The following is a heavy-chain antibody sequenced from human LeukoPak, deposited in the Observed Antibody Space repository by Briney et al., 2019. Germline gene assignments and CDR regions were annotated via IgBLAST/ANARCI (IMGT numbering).Heavy chain of an antibody. CDR2: ISYDGSIK. D-gene: IGHD3-10*01. CDR1: GFTFSTYG. Sequence: GRSLRLSCAASGFTFSTYGVHWVRQAPGKGLEWVAVISYDGSIKYSADSVKGRVTISRDNSKNTLYLQMISLRAEDTAVYYCAKDLGSDMVRGTFDYWGQGTLVTVSS. CDR3: AKDLGSDMVRGTFDY. V-gene: IGHV3-30*18. J-gene: IGHJ4*02.